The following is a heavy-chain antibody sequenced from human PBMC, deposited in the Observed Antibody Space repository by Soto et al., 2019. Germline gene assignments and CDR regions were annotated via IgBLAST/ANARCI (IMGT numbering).Heavy chain of an antibody. V-gene: IGHV4-59*08. Sequence: PSETLSLTCTVSGGSISPYYWSWIRQPPGKGLEWIGYVYYSRSITDYNPSLTSRVTISVDTSKNQFSLKLSSVTAADTAVYYCVRGIVGATHLGDDYWGQGTLVTVSS. CDR3: VRGIVGATHLGDDY. J-gene: IGHJ4*02. CDR2: VYYSRSIT. D-gene: IGHD1-26*01. CDR1: GGSISPYY.